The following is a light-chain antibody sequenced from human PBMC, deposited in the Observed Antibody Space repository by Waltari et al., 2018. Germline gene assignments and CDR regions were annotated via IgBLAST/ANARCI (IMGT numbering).Light chain of an antibody. J-gene: IGKJ3*01. CDR2: ALS. CDR3: PQSYNRYT. Sequence: IQMTQSPSSLSASVGDRVTITCRASESVSSYFNWYQKKPGKALKLLFYALSTLQSEVPSMFSGSGSETDFTLRISYLQPEDFATCGCPQSYNRYTFGPGTKVDF. V-gene: IGKV1-39*01. CDR1: ESVSSY.